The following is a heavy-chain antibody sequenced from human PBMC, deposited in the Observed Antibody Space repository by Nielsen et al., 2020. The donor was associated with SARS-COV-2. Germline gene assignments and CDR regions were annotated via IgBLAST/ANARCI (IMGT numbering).Heavy chain of an antibody. Sequence: SETLSLTCTVSGGSISSGGYYWSWIRQHPGKGLEWIGYIYYSGSTNYNPSLNNRVTISIDESKNQFSLKLTSVTAADTAVYYCARKMAYGNNDREWGYFDYWGQGSLVTVSS. D-gene: IGHD5-24*01. CDR3: ARKMAYGNNDREWGYFDY. CDR2: IYYSGST. V-gene: IGHV4-31*03. J-gene: IGHJ4*02. CDR1: GGSISSGGYY.